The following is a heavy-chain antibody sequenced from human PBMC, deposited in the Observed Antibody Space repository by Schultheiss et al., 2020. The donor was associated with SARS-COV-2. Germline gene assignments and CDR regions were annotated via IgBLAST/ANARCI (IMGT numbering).Heavy chain of an antibody. CDR3: ARGTLGVGGNRYFDY. D-gene: IGHD7-27*01. Sequence: GESLKISCKGSGYNFANYWIAWVRQMPGKGLEWMGVIYPGDSDAKYRPSFQGQVTISADKSISTAYLQWNSLKPSDTAIYYCARGTLGVGGNRYFDYWGPGTLVTVSS. CDR2: IYPGDSDA. V-gene: IGHV5-51*01. J-gene: IGHJ4*02. CDR1: GYNFANYW.